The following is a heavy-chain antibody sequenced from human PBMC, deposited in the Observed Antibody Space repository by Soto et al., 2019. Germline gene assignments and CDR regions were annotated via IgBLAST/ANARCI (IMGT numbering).Heavy chain of an antibody. D-gene: IGHD3-3*01. CDR1: GFTFTSSA. Sequence: QMQLVQSGPEVKKPGTSVKVSCKASGFTFTSSAVQWVQQARGQRLEWIGWIVVGSGNTNYAQKFQERVTITRDISTSTAFMELSSLRSEDTALYYCAADSFGRLRFFVGHAAFYIWGQATMLTVSS. CDR2: IVVGSGNT. J-gene: IGHJ3*02. CDR3: AADSFGRLRFFVGHAAFYI. V-gene: IGHV1-58*01.